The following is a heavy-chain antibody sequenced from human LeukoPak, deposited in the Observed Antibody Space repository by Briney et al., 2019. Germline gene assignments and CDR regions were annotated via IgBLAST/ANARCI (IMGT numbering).Heavy chain of an antibody. J-gene: IGHJ5*02. D-gene: IGHD1-26*01. CDR2: INPSGSTT. CDR1: GYSFTSHY. CDR3: ARDNSVGDVAWWSDP. V-gene: IGHV1-46*01. Sequence: ASVKVSCKASGYSFTSHYMHWVRQAPGQGLEWLGLINPSGSTTLYAQKFQGRITMTRDMSTTTDYMELSSLRSDDTAVYYCARDNSVGDVAWWSDPWGQGTLVTVSS.